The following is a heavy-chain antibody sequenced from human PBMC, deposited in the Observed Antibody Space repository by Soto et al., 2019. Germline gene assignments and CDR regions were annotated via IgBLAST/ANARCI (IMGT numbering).Heavy chain of an antibody. D-gene: IGHD3-16*02. CDR3: ARDRGGVTFGGVIMSYFDY. CDR1: GFTFSSYS. V-gene: IGHV3-48*02. Sequence: EVQLVESGGGLVQPGGSLRLSCAASGFTFSSYSMNWVRQAPGKGLEWVSYISSSSSTIYYADSVKGRFTISRDNAKNSLYLQMNSLRDEDTAVYYCARDRGGVTFGGVIMSYFDYWGQGTLVTVSS. J-gene: IGHJ4*02. CDR2: ISSSSSTI.